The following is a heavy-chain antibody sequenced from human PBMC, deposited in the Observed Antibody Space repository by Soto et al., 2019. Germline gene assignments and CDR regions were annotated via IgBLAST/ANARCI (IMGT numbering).Heavy chain of an antibody. D-gene: IGHD4-17*01. J-gene: IGHJ2*01. CDR2: IWYDGSNK. CDR3: AREAPHGETGYFDL. CDR1: GFTFSSYG. V-gene: IGHV3-33*01. Sequence: QVQLVESGGGVVQPGRSLRLSCAASGFTFSSYGMHWVRQAPGKGLEWVAVIWYDGSNKYYADSVKGRFTISRDNSKNTLYLQMNSLRAEDMAVYYCAREAPHGETGYFDLWGRGTLVTVSS.